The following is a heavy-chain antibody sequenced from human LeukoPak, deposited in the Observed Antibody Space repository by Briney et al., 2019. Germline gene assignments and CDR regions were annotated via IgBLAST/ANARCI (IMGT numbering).Heavy chain of an antibody. CDR3: ARDRVGATVRGNDY. CDR2: IIPILGIA. V-gene: IGHV1-69*04. D-gene: IGHD1-26*01. CDR1: GGTFSSYA. Sequence: GASVKVSCKASGGTFSSYAISWVRQAPGQGLEWMGRIIPILGIANYAQKFQGRVTITADKSTSTAYMELSSLRSEDTAVYYCARDRVGATVRGNDYWGQGTLVTVSS. J-gene: IGHJ4*02.